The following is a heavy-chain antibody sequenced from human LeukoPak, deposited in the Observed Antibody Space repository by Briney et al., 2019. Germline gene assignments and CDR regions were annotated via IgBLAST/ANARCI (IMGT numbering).Heavy chain of an antibody. CDR1: GYTLTSYG. V-gene: IGHV1-18*01. J-gene: IGHJ6*02. CDR3: AREHCSGGSCYDGYGMDV. D-gene: IGHD2-15*01. Sequence: GASVKVSCKASGYTLTSYGISWVRQAPGQGLEWMGWISGNNGNTNYAQKLQGRVTMTTDTSTSTAYMELRSLRSDDTAVYYCAREHCSGGSCYDGYGMDVWGQGTTVTVSS. CDR2: ISGNNGNT.